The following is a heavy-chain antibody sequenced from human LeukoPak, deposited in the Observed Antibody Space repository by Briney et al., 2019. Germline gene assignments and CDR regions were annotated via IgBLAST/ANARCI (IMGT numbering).Heavy chain of an antibody. CDR2: ISGNGGST. CDR3: ARTFFTSHYFDY. J-gene: IGHJ4*02. CDR1: GFTFNNYA. Sequence: GSLRLSCAASGFTFNNYAMHWVRQAPGKGLEYVSGISGNGGSTHYANSVKGRFTTSRDNPKNTLYLQMGSLRAEDMAVYYCARTFFTSHYFDYWGQGTLVTVSS. D-gene: IGHD3-3*02. V-gene: IGHV3-64*01.